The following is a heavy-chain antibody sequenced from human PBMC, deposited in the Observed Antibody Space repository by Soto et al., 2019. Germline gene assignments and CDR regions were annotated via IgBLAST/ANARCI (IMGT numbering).Heavy chain of an antibody. D-gene: IGHD6-13*01. V-gene: IGHV3-74*01. CDR2: INSDGSST. Sequence: GGSLRLSCAASGFTFSSYWMHWVRQAPGKGLVWVSRINSDGSSTSYADSVKGRFTISRDNAKNTLYLQMNSLRAEDTAVYYCARDPGIAAAAKTYGMDVWGQGTTVTVSS. CDR3: ARDPGIAAAAKTYGMDV. J-gene: IGHJ6*02. CDR1: GFTFSSYW.